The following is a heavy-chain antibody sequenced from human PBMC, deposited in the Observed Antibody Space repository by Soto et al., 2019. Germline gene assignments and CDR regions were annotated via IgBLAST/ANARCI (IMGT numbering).Heavy chain of an antibody. CDR3: ARGLGVALLWFGELEQLSGYWFDP. Sequence: PSETLSLTCTVSGDSITSNSYFWAWIRQPPGKGLEWIGSIYYSGTTYYNPSLKSRVTISVDRSKNQFSLKLSSVTAADTAVYYCARGLGVALLWFGELEQLSGYWFDPWGQGTLVTVSS. J-gene: IGHJ5*02. CDR2: IYYSGTT. CDR1: GDSITSNSYF. V-gene: IGHV4-39*01. D-gene: IGHD3-10*01.